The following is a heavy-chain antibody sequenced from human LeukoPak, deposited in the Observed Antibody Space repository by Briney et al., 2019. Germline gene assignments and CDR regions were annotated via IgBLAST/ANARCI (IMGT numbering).Heavy chain of an antibody. CDR3: ARVVEPHYFDY. CDR2: IYYSGST. CDR1: GGSISSYY. V-gene: IGHV4-59*01. J-gene: IGHJ4*02. Sequence: SETLSLTCTVSGGSISSYYWSWIRKPPGKGLEWIGYIYYSGSTNYNPSLKSRVTISVDTSKNQFSLKLSSVTAADTAVYYCARVVEPHYFDYWGQGTLVTVSS. D-gene: IGHD1-14*01.